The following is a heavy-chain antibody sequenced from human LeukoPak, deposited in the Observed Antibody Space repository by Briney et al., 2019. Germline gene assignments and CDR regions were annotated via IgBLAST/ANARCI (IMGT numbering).Heavy chain of an antibody. V-gene: IGHV4-61*05. D-gene: IGHD2-15*01. CDR3: ARHLPNCSGGSCYDTDAFDI. J-gene: IGHJ3*02. CDR2: IYYSGST. CDR1: GGSISSISSNNYH. Sequence: SETLSLTCIVSGGSISSISSNNYHWGWIRQPPGKGLEWIGYIYYSGSTNYNPSLKSRVTISVDTSKNQFSLKLSSVTAADTAVYYCARHLPNCSGGSCYDTDAFDIWGQGTMVTVSS.